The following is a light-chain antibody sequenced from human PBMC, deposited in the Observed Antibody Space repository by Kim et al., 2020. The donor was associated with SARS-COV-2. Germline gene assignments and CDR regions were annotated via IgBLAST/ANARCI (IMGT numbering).Light chain of an antibody. CDR1: QSVDSKY. Sequence: DTVLTQSPGNLSLSPGERATLSCRASQSVDSKYLGWYQQKPGQAPRLLIYGTSTRATGIPDRFSGSGSGTDFTLTISRLEPEDFAVYYCQQYGSSPINFGQGTRLEIK. CDR3: QQYGSSPIN. J-gene: IGKJ5*01. CDR2: GTS. V-gene: IGKV3-20*01.